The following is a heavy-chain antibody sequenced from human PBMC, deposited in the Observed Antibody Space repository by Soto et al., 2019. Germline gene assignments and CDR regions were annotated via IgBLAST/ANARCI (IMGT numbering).Heavy chain of an antibody. D-gene: IGHD5-18*01. CDR3: ASKPNSRYYFDY. CDR2: IYYSGST. CDR1: GYSISSSNW. J-gene: IGHJ4*02. Sequence: QMQLQESGPGLVKPSDTLSLTCAVSGYSISSSNWWGWIRQPPGKGLEWIGYIYYSGSTYYTPSLKRRVTMSVDTSNNPFSLRLNSVTAVDTAVYYCASKPNSRYYFDYWGQGTLVTVSS. V-gene: IGHV4-28*01.